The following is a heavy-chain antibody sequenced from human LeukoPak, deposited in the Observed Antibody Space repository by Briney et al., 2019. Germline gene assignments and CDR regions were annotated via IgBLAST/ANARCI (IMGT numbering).Heavy chain of an antibody. CDR2: INPNSGGT. CDR1: GYTFTGYY. J-gene: IGHJ4*02. V-gene: IGHV1-2*02. Sequence: ASVKVSCKASGYTFTGYYMHWVRQAPGQGLEWMGWINPNSGGTNYAQKFQGRVTMTRDTSISTAYMELSRLRSDDTAVYYCAIDYYDSSGYYYSIDYWGQGTLVTVSS. CDR3: AIDYYDSSGYYYSIDY. D-gene: IGHD3-22*01.